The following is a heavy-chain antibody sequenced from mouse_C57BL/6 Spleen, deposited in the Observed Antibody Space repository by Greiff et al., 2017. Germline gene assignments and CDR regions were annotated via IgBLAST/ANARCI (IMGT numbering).Heavy chain of an antibody. Sequence: VKLQESGPELVKPGASVKISCKASGYAFSSSWMNWVKQRPGKGLEWIGRIYPGDGDTNYNGKFKGKATLTADKSSSTAYMQLSSLTSEDSAVYFCARGGIYYDYEYYFDYWGQGTTLTVSS. D-gene: IGHD2-4*01. J-gene: IGHJ2*01. CDR2: IYPGDGDT. CDR3: ARGGIYYDYEYYFDY. CDR1: GYAFSSSW. V-gene: IGHV1-82*01.